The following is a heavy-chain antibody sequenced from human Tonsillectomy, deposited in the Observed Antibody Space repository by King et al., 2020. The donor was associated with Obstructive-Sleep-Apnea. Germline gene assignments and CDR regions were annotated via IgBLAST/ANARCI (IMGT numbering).Heavy chain of an antibody. J-gene: IGHJ6*02. CDR2: IKSKTDGGTT. D-gene: IGHD6-19*01. CDR1: GFTFSNAW. V-gene: IGHV3-15*01. CDR3: TTAIPVAGSYYYYYGMDV. Sequence: VQLVESGGGLVKPGGSLGLSCAASGFTFSNAWMSWVRQAPGKGLEWVGRIKSKTDGGTTNFEAPVKGRFTISRDDSKNTLYLQMNSLKTEDTAVYCCTTAIPVAGSYYYYYGMDVWGQGTTVTVSS.